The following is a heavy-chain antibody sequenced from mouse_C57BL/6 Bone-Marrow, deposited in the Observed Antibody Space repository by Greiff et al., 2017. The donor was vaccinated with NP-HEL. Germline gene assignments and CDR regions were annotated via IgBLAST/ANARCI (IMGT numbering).Heavy chain of an antibody. CDR2: IYPRSGNT. D-gene: IGHD3-1*01. J-gene: IGHJ1*03. CDR1: GYTFTSYG. CDR3: ARSGDYWYFDV. V-gene: IGHV1-81*01. Sequence: LEESGAELARPGASVKLSCKASGYTFTSYGISWVKQRTGQGLEWIGEIYPRSGNTYYNEKFKGKATLTADKSSSTAYMELRSLTSEDSAVYFCARSGDYWYFDVWGTGTTVTVSS.